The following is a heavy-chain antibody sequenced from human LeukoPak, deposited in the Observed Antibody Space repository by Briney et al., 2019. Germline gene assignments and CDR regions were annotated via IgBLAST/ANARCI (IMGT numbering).Heavy chain of an antibody. CDR3: ARFSSIAAAFDY. D-gene: IGHD6-13*01. CDR2: IYTSGNT. Sequence: SETLSLTCTVSGGSISNYYWSWIRQPAGKGLEWIGRIYTSGNTNYNPSLKSRVTMSVDTSKNQFSLKLSSVTAADTAVYYCARFSSIAAAFDYWGQGTLVTVSS. V-gene: IGHV4-4*07. J-gene: IGHJ4*02. CDR1: GGSISNYY.